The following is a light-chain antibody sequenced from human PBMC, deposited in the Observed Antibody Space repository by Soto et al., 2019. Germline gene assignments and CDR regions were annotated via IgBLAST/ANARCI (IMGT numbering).Light chain of an antibody. CDR2: DAS. V-gene: IGKV1-5*01. J-gene: IGKJ1*01. Sequence: DIQMTQSPSTLSASVGDRVTITCRASQSISSWLAWYQQKPGKAPKLLIYDASSLESGVPSRFSGSVSGTEFTLTISSLPPDDFATYYCQQYNSYSPWTFGQGTKVDIK. CDR3: QQYNSYSPWT. CDR1: QSISSW.